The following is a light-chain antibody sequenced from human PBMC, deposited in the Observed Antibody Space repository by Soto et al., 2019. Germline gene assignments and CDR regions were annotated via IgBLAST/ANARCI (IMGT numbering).Light chain of an antibody. CDR1: QSLLHSPNNKNY. V-gene: IGKV4-1*01. CDR3: QHYYNAPRT. CDR2: WAS. Sequence: DIVMTQSPDSLAVSLGERATINCWSSQSLLHSPNNKNYLAWYQQKPGQPPKLLIYWASTRESGVPDRFSGSGSETDFTLTINNLQAEDAAVYYCQHYYNAPRTFGQGTKVEIK. J-gene: IGKJ1*01.